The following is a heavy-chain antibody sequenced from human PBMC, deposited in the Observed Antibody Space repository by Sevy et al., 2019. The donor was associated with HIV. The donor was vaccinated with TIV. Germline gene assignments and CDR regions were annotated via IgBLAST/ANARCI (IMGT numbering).Heavy chain of an antibody. CDR1: GGSISSSSYY. CDR3: ARGSVREGYAFDI. CDR2: IYYSGST. V-gene: IGHV4-39*01. J-gene: IGHJ3*02. Sequence: SETLSLTYTVSGGSISSSSYYWGWIRQPPGKGLEWIGSIYYSGSTYYNPSLKSRVTISVDTSKNQFSLKLSSVTAADTAVYYCARGSVREGYAFDIWGQGTMVTVSS.